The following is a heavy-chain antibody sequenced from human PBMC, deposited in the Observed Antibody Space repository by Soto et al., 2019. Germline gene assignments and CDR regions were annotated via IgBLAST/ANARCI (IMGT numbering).Heavy chain of an antibody. J-gene: IGHJ4*02. Sequence: PSEALSLTCAVYGGSFSGYYWSWIRQPPGKGLEWIGEINHSGSTNYNPSLKSRVTISVDTSKNQFSLKLSSVTAADTAVYYCARGQSTAAAGNGDYWGQGTLVTVSS. CDR3: ARGQSTAAAGNGDY. CDR1: GGSFSGYY. CDR2: INHSGST. D-gene: IGHD6-13*01. V-gene: IGHV4-34*01.